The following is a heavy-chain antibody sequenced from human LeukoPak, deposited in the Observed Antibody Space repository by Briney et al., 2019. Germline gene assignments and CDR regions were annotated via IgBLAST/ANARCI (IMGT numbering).Heavy chain of an antibody. CDR1: GFTFSDYY. CDR2: IGTSGSTI. Sequence: GGSLRLSCAASGFTFSDYYMSWIRQAPGRGVEWVSYIGTSGSTIYYAASVTGRFTISRDNAKNSLYLQMNSLRAEATAVYYCARVRWIQLWSGFDYWGQGILVTVSS. V-gene: IGHV3-11*04. CDR3: ARVRWIQLWSGFDY. J-gene: IGHJ4*02. D-gene: IGHD5-18*01.